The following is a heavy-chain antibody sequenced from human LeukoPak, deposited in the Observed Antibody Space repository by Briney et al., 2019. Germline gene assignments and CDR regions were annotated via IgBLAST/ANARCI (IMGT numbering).Heavy chain of an antibody. CDR2: IKSKTDGGTT. CDR1: GFTFSNAW. V-gene: IGHV3-15*01. J-gene: IGHJ4*02. CDR3: TTGGAQPWASRIAAARDY. Sequence: GGSLRLSCAASGFTFSNAWMSWVRQAPGKGLEWVGRIKSKTDGGTTDYAAPVKGRFTISRDDSKNTLYLQMNSLKTEDTAVYYCTTGGAQPWASRIAAARDYWGQGTLVTVSS. D-gene: IGHD6-13*01.